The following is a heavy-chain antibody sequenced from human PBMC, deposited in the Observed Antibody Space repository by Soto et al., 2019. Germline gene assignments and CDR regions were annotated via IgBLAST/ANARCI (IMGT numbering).Heavy chain of an antibody. Sequence: EVQLLESGGGLVRPGGSLRLSCAASGFTFYNYAMNWVRQAPGKGLEWVSTISGGGDGTYYADSVKGRFTISRDNSRNTVYVQMNSLRAEDTAVYYCAKKGLGSLATYCTTGDCHYAFDVWGQGTLVTVSS. J-gene: IGHJ3*01. CDR1: GFTFYNYA. V-gene: IGHV3-23*01. CDR3: AKKGLGSLATYCTTGDCHYAFDV. D-gene: IGHD2-8*01. CDR2: ISGGGDGT.